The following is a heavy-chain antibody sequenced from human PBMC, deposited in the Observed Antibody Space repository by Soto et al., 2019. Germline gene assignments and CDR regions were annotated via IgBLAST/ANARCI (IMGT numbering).Heavy chain of an antibody. CDR2: ISAYNGNT. J-gene: IGHJ6*02. Sequence: GASVKVSCKASGYTFTSYGISWVRQAPGQGLEWMGWISAYNGNTNYAQKLQGRVTMTTDTSTSTAYMELRSLRSDDTAVYYCARTKTDGIRYYYGSGSYFSYYYGMDGWGQGTTVTVSS. CDR3: ARTKTDGIRYYYGSGSYFSYYYGMDG. V-gene: IGHV1-18*01. CDR1: GYTFTSYG. D-gene: IGHD3-10*01.